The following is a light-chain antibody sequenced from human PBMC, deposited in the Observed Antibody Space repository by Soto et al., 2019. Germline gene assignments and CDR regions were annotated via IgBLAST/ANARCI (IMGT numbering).Light chain of an antibody. V-gene: IGKV3-20*01. Sequence: DIVMTQSTESLAVSLGERATINCNSSQSVSSNYITWYQQKPGQAPRLLIYGASSRATGIPDRFSGSGSGTDFTLTISRLEPEDFAVYYCQQYGSARTFGQRTKVDIK. CDR3: QQYGSART. CDR2: GAS. J-gene: IGKJ1*01. CDR1: QSVSSNY.